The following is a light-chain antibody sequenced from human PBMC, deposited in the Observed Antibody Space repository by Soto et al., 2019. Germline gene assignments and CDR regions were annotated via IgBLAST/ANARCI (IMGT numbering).Light chain of an antibody. V-gene: IGLV2-14*01. Sequence: ALTQPASVSGSPGQSITISCTGTSSDVGAYNYVSWYQHYPGKAPKLMIYEVRNRPSGVSHRFSGSKSGNTASLTISGLQAEDEADYYCTSYTRSSPYVFGTGTKVTVL. CDR3: TSYTRSSPYV. CDR1: SSDVGAYNY. J-gene: IGLJ1*01. CDR2: EVR.